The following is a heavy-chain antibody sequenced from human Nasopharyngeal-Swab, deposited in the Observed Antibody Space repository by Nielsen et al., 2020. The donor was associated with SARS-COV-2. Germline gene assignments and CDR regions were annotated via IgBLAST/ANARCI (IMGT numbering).Heavy chain of an antibody. V-gene: IGHV4-34*01. J-gene: IGHJ4*02. CDR2: IYHSGST. D-gene: IGHD1-26*01. Sequence: RQAPGKGLEWIGEIYHSGSTNYNPSLKSRVTISVDTSKNQFSLRLSSVTAADTAVYYCARGPQGGSRRPYYFDYWGQGTLVTVSS. CDR3: ARGPQGGSRRPYYFDY.